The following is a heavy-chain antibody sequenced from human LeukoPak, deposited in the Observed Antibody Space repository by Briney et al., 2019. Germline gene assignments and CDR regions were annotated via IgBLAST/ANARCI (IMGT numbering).Heavy chain of an antibody. Sequence: PGGSLRLSCAASGFTFSSYAMSWVRQAPGKGLEWVSAISGSGGSTYYADSVKGRFTISRDNSKNTLYLQMNSLRAEDTAVYYCARSYGWDGYNLDWGQGTLVTVSS. D-gene: IGHD5-24*01. CDR2: ISGSGGST. CDR3: ARSYGWDGYNLD. CDR1: GFTFSSYA. V-gene: IGHV3-23*01. J-gene: IGHJ4*02.